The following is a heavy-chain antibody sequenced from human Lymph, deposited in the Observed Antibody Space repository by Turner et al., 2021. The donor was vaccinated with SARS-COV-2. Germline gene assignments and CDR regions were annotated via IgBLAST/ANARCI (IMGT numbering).Heavy chain of an antibody. CDR3: AKDGYDGIYCGGGSCYSGWFDP. CDR1: GFTFSSYT. D-gene: IGHD2-15*01. Sequence: EVQLLEAGGGVVQPGGSLRLPCAASGFTFSSYTMSWVRQAPGKGLEWVAAISGSGASTCYADSGKGRFTISRDNSKNTLYLQMNSLRVEDTAVYYCAKDGYDGIYCGGGSCYSGWFDPWGQGTLVTVSS. J-gene: IGHJ5*02. V-gene: IGHV3-23*01. CDR2: ISGSGAST.